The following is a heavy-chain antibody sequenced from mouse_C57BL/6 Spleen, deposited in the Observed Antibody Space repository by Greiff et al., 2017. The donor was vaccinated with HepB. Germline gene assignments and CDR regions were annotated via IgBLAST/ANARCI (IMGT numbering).Heavy chain of an antibody. J-gene: IGHJ1*03. Sequence: EVQVVESGPGLVKPSQSLSLTCSVTGYSITSGYYWNWIRQFPGNKLEWMGYISYDGLNNYNTTLKNRISITRDTSKIQFFLKLNSVTTEDTATYYCAKEGGTVWGTGTTVTVSS. V-gene: IGHV3-6*01. CDR3: AKEGGTV. D-gene: IGHD2-14*01. CDR1: GYSITSGYY. CDR2: ISYDGLN.